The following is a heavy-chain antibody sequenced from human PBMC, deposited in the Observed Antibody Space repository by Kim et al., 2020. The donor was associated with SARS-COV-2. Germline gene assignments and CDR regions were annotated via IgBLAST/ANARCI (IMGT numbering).Heavy chain of an antibody. CDR1: GGSISSGDYY. CDR2: IYYSGST. J-gene: IGHJ5*02. V-gene: IGHV4-30-4*01. Sequence: SETLSLTCTVSGGSISSGDYYWSWIRQPPGKGLEWIGYIYYSGSTYYNPSLKSRVTISVDTSKNQFSLKLSSVTAADTAVYYCARASPEKTNWFDPWGQGTLVTVSS. CDR3: ARASPEKTNWFDP.